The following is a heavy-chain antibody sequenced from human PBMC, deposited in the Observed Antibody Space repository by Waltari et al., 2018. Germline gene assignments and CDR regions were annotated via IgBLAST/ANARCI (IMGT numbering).Heavy chain of an antibody. J-gene: IGHJ4*02. CDR1: GFTFSSYW. CDR2: INSDGSST. CDR3: ARALGASPTIDY. Sequence: EVQLVESGGGLVQPGGSLRLSCAASGFTFSSYWMHWVRQAPGKGLVWVSRINSDGSSTSYADSVKGRFTIFRDNAKNTLYLQMNSLRAEDTAGYYCARALGASPTIDYWGQGTLVTVSS. V-gene: IGHV3-74*01. D-gene: IGHD1-26*01.